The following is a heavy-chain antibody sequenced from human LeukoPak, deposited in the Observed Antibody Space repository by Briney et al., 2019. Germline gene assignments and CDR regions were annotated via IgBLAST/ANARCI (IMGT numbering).Heavy chain of an antibody. CDR2: ISYDGSNK. V-gene: IGHV3-30*03. D-gene: IGHD6-19*01. CDR1: GFNISSYG. J-gene: IGHJ4*02. Sequence: GGSLRLSCAASGFNISSYGMHWVRQAPGKGLEWVAVISYDGSNKYYADSVKGRFTISRDNSKNTLYLQMNSLRAEDTAVYYCARAPGIAVALGYWGQGTLVTVSS. CDR3: ARAPGIAVALGY.